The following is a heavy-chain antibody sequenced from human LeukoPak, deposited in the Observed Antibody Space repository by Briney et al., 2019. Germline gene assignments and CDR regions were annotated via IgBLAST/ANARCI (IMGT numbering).Heavy chain of an antibody. CDR1: GFTFRGNG. CDR2: IWYDGSDK. J-gene: IGHJ4*02. D-gene: IGHD2-21*01. V-gene: IGHV3-33*01. Sequence: PGGSLRVSCVPPGFTFRGNGMHWGREAPGRGRWWGGFIWYDGSDKYYATSVKGRLTISRDNSKTMVYLQMNSLRAEDTAVYYCVSQRITLIQGSTDYWGQGTLVTVSS. CDR3: VSQRITLIQGSTDY.